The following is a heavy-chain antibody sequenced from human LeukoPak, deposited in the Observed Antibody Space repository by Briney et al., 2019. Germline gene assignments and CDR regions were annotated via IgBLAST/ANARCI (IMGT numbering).Heavy chain of an antibody. CDR1: GGTFSSYT. V-gene: IGHV1-69*02. CDR3: ASPRALYCSSTSCQTANGAFDI. D-gene: IGHD2-2*01. J-gene: IGHJ3*02. CDR2: IIPILGIA. Sequence: SVKVSCKASGGTFSSYTISWVRQAPGQGLEWMGRIIPILGIANYAQKFQGKVTITADKSTSTAYMELSSLRSEDTAVYYCASPRALYCSSTSCQTANGAFDIWGQGTMVTVSS.